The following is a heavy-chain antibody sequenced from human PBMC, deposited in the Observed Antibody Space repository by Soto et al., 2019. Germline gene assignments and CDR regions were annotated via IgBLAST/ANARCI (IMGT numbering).Heavy chain of an antibody. CDR1: GFIFSDSV. CDR2: IGGSGSKT. Sequence: EVQLLDSGGGLVQPGGSLRLSCAASGFIFSDSVMSWVRQAPGKGLEWVSSIGGSGSKTYYADSVKGRFTISRDNSKNTLFLQMNSLRAEDTAVYYCAKDGPYYDILTGFEPGYYFDYWGQGTLVTVSS. CDR3: AKDGPYYDILTGFEPGYYFDY. D-gene: IGHD3-9*01. J-gene: IGHJ4*02. V-gene: IGHV3-23*01.